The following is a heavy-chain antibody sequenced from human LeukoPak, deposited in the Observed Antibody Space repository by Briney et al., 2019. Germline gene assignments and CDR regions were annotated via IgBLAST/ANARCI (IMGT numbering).Heavy chain of an antibody. V-gene: IGHV3-9*03. D-gene: IGHD6-13*01. CDR2: ISWNSGSI. CDR1: GFTFDDYA. CDR3: AKDQGIAAAGSFDY. J-gene: IGHJ4*02. Sequence: GRSLRLSCAASGFTFDDYAMHWVRQAPGKGLEWVSGISWNSGSIGYADSVKGRFTISRDNAKNSLYLQMNSLRAEDMALYYCAKDQGIAAAGSFDYRGQGTLVTVSS.